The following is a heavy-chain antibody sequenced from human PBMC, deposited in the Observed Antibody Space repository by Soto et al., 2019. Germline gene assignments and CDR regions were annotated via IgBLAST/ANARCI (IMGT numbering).Heavy chain of an antibody. J-gene: IGHJ4*02. D-gene: IGHD2-15*01. CDR1: GYTFPSYG. CDR3: TTDYRAACGGSCYYFDY. Sequence: QVQLVQSGAEVKKPGASVKVSCKASGYTFPSYGISWVRQAPGQGLEWMGWISAHNGDTNSAPKFQGRVTMTTETSTSTAYMELRSLRSDDTAVYYCTTDYRAACGGSCYYFDYWGQGTLVTVSA. CDR2: ISAHNGDT. V-gene: IGHV1-18*01.